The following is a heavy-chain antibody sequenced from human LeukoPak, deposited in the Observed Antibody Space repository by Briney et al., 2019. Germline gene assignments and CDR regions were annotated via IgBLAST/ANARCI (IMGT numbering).Heavy chain of an antibody. V-gene: IGHV4-31*11. CDR3: ARVCYYDSSGYCY. Sequence: SEILSLTCAVSGGSISSSNWWSWVRQHPGKGLEWIGYIYYSGSTYYNPSLKSRVTISVDTSKNQFSLKLSSVTAADTAVYYCARVCYYDSSGYCYWGQGTLVTVSS. J-gene: IGHJ4*02. CDR1: GGSISSSNW. D-gene: IGHD3-22*01. CDR2: IYYSGST.